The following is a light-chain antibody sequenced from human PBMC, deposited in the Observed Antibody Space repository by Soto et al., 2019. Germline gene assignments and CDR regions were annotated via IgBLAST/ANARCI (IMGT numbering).Light chain of an antibody. Sequence: QSVLTQPASVSGSPGQSITISCTGTSSDVENYNLVSWYQQLPGKAPKFMIYEVSKRPSGVSNRFSGSKSGNTASLTISGLQAEDEADYYCCSYASSFWVFGGGTKLTVL. CDR1: SSDVENYNL. J-gene: IGLJ3*02. CDR2: EVS. CDR3: CSYASSFWV. V-gene: IGLV2-23*02.